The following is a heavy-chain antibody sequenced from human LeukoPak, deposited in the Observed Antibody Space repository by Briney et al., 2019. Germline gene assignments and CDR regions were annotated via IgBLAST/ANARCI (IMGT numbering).Heavy chain of an antibody. CDR3: ARDGEYSSGHLDY. V-gene: IGHV3-30-3*01. Sequence: PGGSLRLSCAASGFTFSSYAMHWVRQAPGKGLEWVAVISYDESNKYYADSVKGRFTISRDNSKNTLYLQMNSLRAEDTAVYYCARDGEYSSGHLDYWGQGTLVTVSS. CDR2: ISYDESNK. J-gene: IGHJ4*02. CDR1: GFTFSSYA. D-gene: IGHD3-22*01.